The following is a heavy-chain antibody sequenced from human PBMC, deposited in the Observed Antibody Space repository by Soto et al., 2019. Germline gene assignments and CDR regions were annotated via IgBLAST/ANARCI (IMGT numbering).Heavy chain of an antibody. J-gene: IGHJ6*02. CDR1: GFTFRNYA. V-gene: IGHV3-23*01. Sequence: EVQLLESGGGLVQPGGSLRLSCAASGFTFRNYAMSWVRQAPGMGLEWVSAISGSGYAPYYADSVKGRFTVSRDNSNNTVYLQMSSLRPEDTAVYYCAKEETVSLNYYYYYRMDVGGLATTFPVTS. CDR2: ISGSGYAP. CDR3: AKEETVSLNYYYYYRMDV. D-gene: IGHD4-17*01.